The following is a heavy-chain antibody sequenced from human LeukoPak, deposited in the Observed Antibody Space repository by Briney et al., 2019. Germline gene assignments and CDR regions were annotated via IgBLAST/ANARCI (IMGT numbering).Heavy chain of an antibody. CDR3: ARETGTTMDV. J-gene: IGHJ6*02. Sequence: GGSLRLSCAASGFTFSSYWMSWVRQAPGKGLEWVSYISSSSTIYYADSVKGRFTISRDNAKNSLYLQMNSLRAEDTAVYYCARETGTTMDVWGQGTTVTVSS. CDR1: GFTFSSYW. D-gene: IGHD1-7*01. CDR2: ISSSSTI. V-gene: IGHV3-48*01.